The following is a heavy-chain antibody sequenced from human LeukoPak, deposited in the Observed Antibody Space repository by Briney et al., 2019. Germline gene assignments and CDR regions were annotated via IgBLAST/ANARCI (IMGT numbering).Heavy chain of an antibody. Sequence: ASVKVSCKASGYTFTSYDINWVRQAPGQGLEWMGWMNPDSGNTGYAQKFQGRITLTRDTSISTAYMELSSLRSEDTAVYYCARNVPRTGDFYYWGQGTLVTVSS. J-gene: IGHJ4*02. CDR3: ARNVPRTGDFYY. CDR2: MNPDSGNT. CDR1: GYTFTSYD. V-gene: IGHV1-8*01. D-gene: IGHD7-27*01.